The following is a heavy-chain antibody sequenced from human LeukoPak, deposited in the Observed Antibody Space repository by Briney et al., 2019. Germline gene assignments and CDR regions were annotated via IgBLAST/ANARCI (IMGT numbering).Heavy chain of an antibody. CDR3: ARAGYCSSTSCYAVGAD. Sequence: VASVKVSCKASGYTFSRYGMNWVRQAPGQGLEWMGWINTNTGNPTYAQGFTGRFIFSLDTSVSTAYLQISSLKAEDTAVYYCARAGYCSSTSCYAVGADWGQGTLVTVSS. J-gene: IGHJ4*02. V-gene: IGHV7-4-1*02. CDR2: INTNTGNP. D-gene: IGHD2-2*03. CDR1: GYTFSRYG.